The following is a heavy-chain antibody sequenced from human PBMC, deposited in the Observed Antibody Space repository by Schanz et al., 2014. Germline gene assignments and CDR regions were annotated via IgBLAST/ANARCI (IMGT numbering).Heavy chain of an antibody. Sequence: EVQLLESGGGLVQPGGSLRLSCAASGFTFSAYAMTWVRQTPGKGLEWVSAIRTSGGTAYYADSVKGRFTIARDNSKNTLYPQMNSLRAEGTAVSYCAKSARENCNYDNSTNWFDSWGQGTLVTASS. CDR3: AKSARENCNYDNSTNWFDS. V-gene: IGHV3-23*01. J-gene: IGHJ5*01. CDR1: GFTFSAYA. D-gene: IGHD3-16*01. CDR2: IRTSGGTA.